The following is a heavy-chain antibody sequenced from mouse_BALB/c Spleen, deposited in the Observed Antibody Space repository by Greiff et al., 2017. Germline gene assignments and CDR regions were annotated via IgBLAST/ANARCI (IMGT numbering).Heavy chain of an antibody. CDR3: ASGYDGGYYYAMDY. CDR2: IWAGGST. Sequence: QVQLQQSGPGLVAPSQSLSITCTVSGFSLTSYGVHWVRQPPGKGLEWLGVIWAGGSTNYNSALMSRLSISKDNSKSQVFLKMNSLQTDDTAMYYCASGYDGGYYYAMDYWGQGTSVTVSS. D-gene: IGHD2-2*01. V-gene: IGHV2-9*02. J-gene: IGHJ4*01. CDR1: GFSLTSYG.